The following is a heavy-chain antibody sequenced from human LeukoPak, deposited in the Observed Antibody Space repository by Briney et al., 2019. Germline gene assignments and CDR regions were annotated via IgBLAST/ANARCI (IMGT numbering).Heavy chain of an antibody. CDR2: ISAYSLNT. D-gene: IGHD6-13*01. CDR3: AREGGKYRYSSSPILRY. J-gene: IGHJ4*02. CDR1: GYTFTSYG. V-gene: IGHV1-18*03. Sequence: GASVKVSCKASGYTFTSYGISWVRQAPGQGLEWMGWISAYSLNTNYAQNFQGRVTMTTDTSASTAYMELSSLRSEDMAVYYCAREGGKYRYSSSPILRYWGQGTLVTVSS.